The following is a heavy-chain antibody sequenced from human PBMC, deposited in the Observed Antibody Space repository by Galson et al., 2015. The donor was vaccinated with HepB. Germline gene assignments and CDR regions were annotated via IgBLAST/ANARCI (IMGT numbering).Heavy chain of an antibody. CDR3: TTVMWYGPRC. Sequence: SLRLSCAASGFTLSNAWMNWVRQAPGKGLEWVGRIKSKADGGTTDSIAPVKDRFIISRDDSKDTLYLQMHSLKTEDTAVYYCTTVMWYGPRCWGKGTLVTVSP. J-gene: IGHJ4*02. CDR2: IKSKADGGTT. CDR1: GFTLSNAW. D-gene: IGHD2-15*01. V-gene: IGHV3-15*07.